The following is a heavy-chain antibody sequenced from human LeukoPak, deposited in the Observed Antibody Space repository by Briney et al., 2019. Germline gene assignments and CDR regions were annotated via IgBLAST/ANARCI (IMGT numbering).Heavy chain of an antibody. D-gene: IGHD6-13*01. CDR1: GGSFSGYY. V-gene: IGHV4-34*01. Sequence: SETLSLTCAVYGGSFSGYYWSWIRQPPGKGLEWIGEINHSGSTNYNPSLKSRVTISVDTSKNQFSLKLSSVTAADTAVYYCARLVIAAAGKGDAFDIWGQGTMVTVSS. J-gene: IGHJ3*02. CDR3: ARLVIAAAGKGDAFDI. CDR2: INHSGST.